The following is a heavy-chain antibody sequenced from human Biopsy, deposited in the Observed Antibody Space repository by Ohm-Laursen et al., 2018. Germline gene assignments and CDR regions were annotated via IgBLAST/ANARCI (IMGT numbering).Heavy chain of an antibody. CDR1: GFSFSDYH. V-gene: IGHV3-11*01. CDR2: ISGGGTI. Sequence: SLRLSCAASGFSFSDYHMRWIRQAPGRGLEWVSYISGGGTIYYGDSMKGRVTISRGNAKNSLYLQMHSLRAEDTAVYYCARDTRWSPYSMDVWGQGTTVTASS. J-gene: IGHJ6*02. D-gene: IGHD4-23*01. CDR3: ARDTRWSPYSMDV.